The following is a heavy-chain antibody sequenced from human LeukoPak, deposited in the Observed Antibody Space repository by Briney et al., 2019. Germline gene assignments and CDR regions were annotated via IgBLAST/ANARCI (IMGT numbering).Heavy chain of an antibody. Sequence: GGSLRLSCAVSGFTFSGYVMSWVPQAPGKGWEWVSAISGSAGSTYYADSVKGRFTISRDNSKNTLYLQMNSLSAEDTAVYYCAKESAGNSSGWYYFDSWGQGTLVTVSS. D-gene: IGHD6-19*01. V-gene: IGHV3-23*01. CDR3: AKESAGNSSGWYYFDS. CDR2: ISGSAGST. J-gene: IGHJ4*02. CDR1: GFTFSGYV.